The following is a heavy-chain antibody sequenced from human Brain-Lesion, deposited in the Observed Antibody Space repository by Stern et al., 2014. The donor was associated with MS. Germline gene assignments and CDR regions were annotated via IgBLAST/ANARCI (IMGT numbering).Heavy chain of an antibody. Sequence: DQLVESGPGLVKPSQTLSLTCTVSGGSISSGNYYWSWIRQHPGKGLEWIGSIYHSGSTYYNPPPKSLVTTSIDTSKNQFSLKLSSVTAADTAVYYCARGSREVLLPRFYFDYWGQGTLVTVSS. V-gene: IGHV4-31*01. CDR2: IYHSGST. D-gene: IGHD3-3*01. CDR1: GGSISSGNYY. J-gene: IGHJ4*02. CDR3: ARGSREVLLPRFYFDY.